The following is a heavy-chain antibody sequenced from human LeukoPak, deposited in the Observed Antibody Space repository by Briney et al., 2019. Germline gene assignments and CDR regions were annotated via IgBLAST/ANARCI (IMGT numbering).Heavy chain of an antibody. V-gene: IGHV1-2*02. J-gene: IGHJ4*02. CDR3: ARSDPFDY. Sequence: ASVKVSCKTSGYTFTDYHIHWVRQDPGQGLEWMGWINCNSGGTNYAQNFQGRVTMTRDTSTSTTYMELNYLRSDDAAVYYCARSDPFDYWGQGTLVTVSS. CDR2: INCNSGGT. CDR1: GYTFTDYH.